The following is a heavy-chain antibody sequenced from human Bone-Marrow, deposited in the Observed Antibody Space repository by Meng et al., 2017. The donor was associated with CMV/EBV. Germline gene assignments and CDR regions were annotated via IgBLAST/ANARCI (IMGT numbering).Heavy chain of an antibody. D-gene: IGHD1-14*01. V-gene: IGHV3-66*02. CDR1: GFTVITTY. CDR2: IYSGGGL. Sequence: GGSMRLSCAASGFTVITTYMSWVRQAPGKWLEWVSLIYSGGGLHYADSVKGRFTISRDNFTNTLYLQMRSLRPEDTAVYYCARDRRRYFDNWGQGTLVTVSS. J-gene: IGHJ4*02. CDR3: ARDRRRYFDN.